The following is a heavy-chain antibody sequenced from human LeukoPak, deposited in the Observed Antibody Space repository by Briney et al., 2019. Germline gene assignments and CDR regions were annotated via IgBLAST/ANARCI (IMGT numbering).Heavy chain of an antibody. CDR1: GFTFSSHG. D-gene: IGHD6-19*01. CDR3: AKSRSGWHFDY. J-gene: IGHJ4*02. CDR2: VSYDGSNK. V-gene: IGHV3-30*18. Sequence: PGRSLRLSCAASGFTFSSHGMHWVRQAPGKWLEWVAVVSYDGSNKYYADSVKGRFTISRDNSNNTLYVQMNSLRAEDTAVYYCAKSRSGWHFDYWGQGILVTVSS.